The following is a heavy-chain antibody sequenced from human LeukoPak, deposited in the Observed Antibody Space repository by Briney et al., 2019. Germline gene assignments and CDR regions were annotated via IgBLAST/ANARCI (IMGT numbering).Heavy chain of an antibody. CDR2: IYPGDSDT. D-gene: IGHD3-3*01. CDR3: ARRNDFWSGYYTEDYYFDY. Sequence: GESLKISCRVSGYSFPNYWIGWVRQKPGKGLEWMAIIYPGDSDTRYSPSFQGQVTISADKSISTAYLQWNSLKASDTAMYYCARRNDFWSGYYTEDYYFDYWGQGTLVTVSS. CDR1: GYSFPNYW. J-gene: IGHJ4*02. V-gene: IGHV5-51*01.